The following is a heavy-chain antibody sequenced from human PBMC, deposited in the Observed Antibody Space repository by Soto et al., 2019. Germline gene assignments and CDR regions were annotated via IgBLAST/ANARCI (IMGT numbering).Heavy chain of an antibody. CDR1: GYTVSSYG. Sequence: QVQMVQSGPEVKKPGASVKVSCKASGYTVSSYGINWVRQAPGQGLEWMGWISPHNGNTYIAQRFQGRVYMTTDTSTTTAYMELRRLQSDDTAVYYCARRGDLMFPGPWDYCGQGTVGTVSS. CDR2: ISPHNGNT. CDR3: ARRGDLMFPGPWDY. J-gene: IGHJ4*02. V-gene: IGHV1-18*01. D-gene: IGHD2-8*02.